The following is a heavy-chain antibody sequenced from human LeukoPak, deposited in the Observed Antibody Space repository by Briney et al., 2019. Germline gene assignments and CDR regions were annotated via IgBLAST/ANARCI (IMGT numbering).Heavy chain of an antibody. CDR2: ISRMGVTT. V-gene: IGHV3-23*01. CDR3: AKEEVPNDY. CDR1: GFTLNSNA. Sequence: GSLSLSCAVSGFTLNSNAMCWVRQAPGKGLEWVSGISRMGVTTYYADSVKGRFTISRDTSKNTLYLQMNTLRPEDTAVYYCAKEEVPNDYWGQGTLVTVSS. D-gene: IGHD2-2*01. J-gene: IGHJ4*02.